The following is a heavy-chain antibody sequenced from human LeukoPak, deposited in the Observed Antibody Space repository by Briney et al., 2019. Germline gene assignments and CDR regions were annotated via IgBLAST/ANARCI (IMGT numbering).Heavy chain of an antibody. Sequence: GGSLRLSCTASGFSFSGHWMHWARQLPGKGLVWVSRISPTGSTTSYADSVKGRFTVSRDNAKNTLYLQVNNLRAEDTAVYYCARGPNSNWSGLDFWGQGTLLTVAS. D-gene: IGHD6-6*01. CDR1: GFSFSGHW. J-gene: IGHJ4*02. CDR3: ARGPNSNWSGLDF. CDR2: ISPTGSTT. V-gene: IGHV3-74*01.